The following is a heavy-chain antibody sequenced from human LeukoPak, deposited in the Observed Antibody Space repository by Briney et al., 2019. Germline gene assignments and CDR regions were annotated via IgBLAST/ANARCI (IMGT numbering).Heavy chain of an antibody. V-gene: IGHV1-8*03. D-gene: IGHD3-3*01. CDR3: ARDLGERDYFDY. Sequence: ASVRVSCKASGYTFTSYDINWVRQATGQGLEWMGWMNPNSGNTGYAQKFQGRVTITRNTSTSTAYMELRSLRFDDTAVYYCARDLGERDYFDYWGQGTLVTVSS. CDR1: GYTFTSYD. CDR2: MNPNSGNT. J-gene: IGHJ4*02.